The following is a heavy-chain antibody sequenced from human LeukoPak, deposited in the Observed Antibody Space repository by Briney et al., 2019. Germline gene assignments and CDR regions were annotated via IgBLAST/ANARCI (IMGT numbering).Heavy chain of an antibody. V-gene: IGHV4-34*01. CDR1: GFTFTNAW. J-gene: IGHJ5*02. CDR2: INHSGST. CDR3: ARGRKSRYCSGGSCYSHNWFDP. Sequence: PGGSLRLSCVDSGFTFTNAWMSWIRQPPGKGLEWIGEINHSGSTNYNPSLKSRVTISVDTSKNQFSLKLSSVTAADTAVYYCARGRKSRYCSGGSCYSHNWFDPWGQGTLVTVSS. D-gene: IGHD2-15*01.